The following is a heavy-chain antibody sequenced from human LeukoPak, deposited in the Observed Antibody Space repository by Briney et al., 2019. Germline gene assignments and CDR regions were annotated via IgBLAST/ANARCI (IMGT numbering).Heavy chain of an antibody. D-gene: IGHD3-22*01. CDR2: ISAYNGNT. V-gene: IGHV1-18*04. Sequence: ASVKVSCKASGYTFAGYYMHWVRQAPGQGLEWMGWISAYNGNTNYAQKLQGRVTMTTDTSTSTAYMELRSLRSDDTAVYYCARVDYYDSSGLDYWGQGTLVTVSS. J-gene: IGHJ4*02. CDR1: GYTFAGYY. CDR3: ARVDYYDSSGLDY.